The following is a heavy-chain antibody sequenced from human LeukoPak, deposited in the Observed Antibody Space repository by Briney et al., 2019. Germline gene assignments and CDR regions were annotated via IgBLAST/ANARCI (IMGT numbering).Heavy chain of an antibody. V-gene: IGHV4-4*07. CDR1: GASISSYS. CDR2: FYISGTT. CDR3: VREHSSTSEQVRYFDS. Sequence: SETLSLTCTLSGASISSYSWSWIRQPAGKGLEWIGRFYISGTTDHSPSLKSRVTMSVDTSKNQFSLKLNSVSVADTAVYYCVREHSSTSEQVRYFDSWGQGTLVTVSS. D-gene: IGHD6-6*01. J-gene: IGHJ4*02.